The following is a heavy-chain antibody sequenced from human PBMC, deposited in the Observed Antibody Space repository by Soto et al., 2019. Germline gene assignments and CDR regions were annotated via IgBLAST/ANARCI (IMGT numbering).Heavy chain of an antibody. D-gene: IGHD1-1*01. CDR1: GYSFTSYW. J-gene: IGHJ6*02. CDR3: ASNKNWNYYYGMDV. Sequence: EVQLVQSGAEVKKPGESLRISCKGSGYSFTSYWISWVRQMPGKGLEWMGRIDPSDSYTKYSPSFQGHVTISADKSISTAYRQWGSLKAADTAMYYCASNKNWNYYYGMDVWGQGTTVTVSS. V-gene: IGHV5-10-1*03. CDR2: IDPSDSYT.